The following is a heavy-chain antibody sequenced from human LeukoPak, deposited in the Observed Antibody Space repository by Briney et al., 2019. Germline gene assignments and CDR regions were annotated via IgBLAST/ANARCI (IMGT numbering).Heavy chain of an antibody. V-gene: IGHV4-59*01. CDR3: ARDSEGLRYFDL. CDR2: IYYSGST. Sequence: KPSETLSLTCTVPGGSISSYYWSWIRQPPGKGLEWIGYIYYSGSTNYNPSLKSRVTISVDTSKNQFSLKLSSVTAADTAVYYCARDSEGLRYFDLWGRGTLVTVSS. CDR1: GGSISSYY. J-gene: IGHJ2*01. D-gene: IGHD3-16*01.